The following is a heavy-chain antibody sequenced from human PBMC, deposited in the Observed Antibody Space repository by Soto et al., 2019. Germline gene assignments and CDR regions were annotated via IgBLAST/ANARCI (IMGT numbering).Heavy chain of an antibody. CDR1: GGTIRSPDW. V-gene: IGHV4-4*02. CDR3: ARGRGRYSSGWSWFDP. Sequence: KPSETLSLTCGVSGGTIRSPDWWTWVRQPPGKGLEWVGEIFQSGSTNYTPSLESRVTISVDKSKNQFSLTLTSVTAADTAVYFCARGRGRYSSGWSWFDPWGQGIWVTVSS. D-gene: IGHD6-19*01. J-gene: IGHJ5*02. CDR2: IFQSGST.